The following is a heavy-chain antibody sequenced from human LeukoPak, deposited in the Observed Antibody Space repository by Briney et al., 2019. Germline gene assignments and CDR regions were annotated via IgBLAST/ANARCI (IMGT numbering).Heavy chain of an antibody. CDR3: ARVVVGATFLARGNDAFDI. D-gene: IGHD1-26*01. V-gene: IGHV3-7*01. CDR2: IRQDGSDK. J-gene: IGHJ3*02. CDR1: GFAFSTKW. Sequence: GGSLRLSCAASGFAFSTKWMSWVRQAPGKGLEWVANIRQDGSDKYYVDSVKGRFTISRDNAKNSLCLQMNSLRAEDTGVYYCARVVVGATFLARGNDAFDIWGQGTMVTVSS.